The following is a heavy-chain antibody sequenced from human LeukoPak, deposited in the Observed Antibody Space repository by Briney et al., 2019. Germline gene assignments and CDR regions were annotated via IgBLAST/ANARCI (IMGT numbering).Heavy chain of an antibody. CDR3: AKSRGSYGYVDY. CDR1: GFTFSSYA. J-gene: IGHJ4*02. D-gene: IGHD5-18*01. CDR2: ISGSGGST. Sequence: GGSLRLSCAASGFTFSSYAMSWVRQAPGKGLEWVSAISGSGGSTYYADSAKGRFTISRDNSKNTLYLQMNSLRAEDTAVYYCAKSRGSYGYVDYWGQGTLVTVSS. V-gene: IGHV3-23*01.